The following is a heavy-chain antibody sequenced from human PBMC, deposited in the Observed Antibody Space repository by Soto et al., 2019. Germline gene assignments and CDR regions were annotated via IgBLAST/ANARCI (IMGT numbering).Heavy chain of an antibody. Sequence: QVQLQESGPGLVKPSETLSLTCTVSCGSISSYYWSWIRQPPGKGLEWIGYIYYSGSTNYNPSLKSRVTISVDTSKYQFSLKLSSVTAADTAVYYCARDGLDSSSSLAYYFDYWGQGTLVTVSS. D-gene: IGHD6-6*01. CDR1: CGSISSYY. V-gene: IGHV4-59*01. CDR2: IYYSGST. CDR3: ARDGLDSSSSLAYYFDY. J-gene: IGHJ4*02.